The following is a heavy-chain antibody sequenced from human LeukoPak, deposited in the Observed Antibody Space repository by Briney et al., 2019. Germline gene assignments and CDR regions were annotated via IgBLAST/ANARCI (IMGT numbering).Heavy chain of an antibody. V-gene: IGHV4-39*01. CDR2: IYYSGST. CDR3: ARQSSGWWDY. Sequence: PSETLSLTCTVSGGSISSSSYYWGWIRQPPGKGLEWIGSIYYSGSTYYNPSLKSRVTTSVDTSKNQFSLKLSSVTAADTAVYYCARQSSGWWDYWGQGTPVTVSS. J-gene: IGHJ4*02. CDR1: GGSISSSSYY. D-gene: IGHD6-19*01.